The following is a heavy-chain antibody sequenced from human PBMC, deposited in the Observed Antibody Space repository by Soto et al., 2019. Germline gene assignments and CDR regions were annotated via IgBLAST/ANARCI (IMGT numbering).Heavy chain of an antibody. CDR2: ISYDGSNK. V-gene: IGHV3-30-3*01. Sequence: QVQLVESGGGVVQPGRSLRLSCAASGFTFSSYAMHWVRQAPGKGLEWVAVISYDGSNKYYADSVKGRFTISRDNSKNTMYLHMNSLRAEDTAVYYCARDLSPYDSSGYYGYWGQGTLVTVSS. D-gene: IGHD3-22*01. CDR3: ARDLSPYDSSGYYGY. CDR1: GFTFSSYA. J-gene: IGHJ4*02.